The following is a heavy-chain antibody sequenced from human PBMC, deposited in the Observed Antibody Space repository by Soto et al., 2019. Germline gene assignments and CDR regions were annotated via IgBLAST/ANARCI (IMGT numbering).Heavy chain of an antibody. V-gene: IGHV4-31*03. J-gene: IGHJ6*02. CDR1: GGSISSGGYY. CDR3: ARVCGGGCHNGMDA. CDR2: IQYSGST. Sequence: QVQLQESGPGLVKPSQTLSLTCTVSGGSISSGGYYWSGIRQHPGKGLEWIGYIQYSGSTYYTPSLKSRVTISLDTASNPFSLKLSSVTAADTAVYYCARVCGGGCHNGMDAWGQGTTVTVSS. D-gene: IGHD2-21*02.